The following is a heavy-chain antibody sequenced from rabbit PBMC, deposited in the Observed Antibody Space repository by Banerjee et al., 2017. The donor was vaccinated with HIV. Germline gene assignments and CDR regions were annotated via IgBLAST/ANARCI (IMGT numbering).Heavy chain of an antibody. CDR1: GFSFSNKYV. CDR3: ARDPAGREDFNL. CDR2: IGTNSGIT. V-gene: IGHV1S45*01. J-gene: IGHJ4*01. D-gene: IGHD4-2*01. Sequence: QEQLEESGGDLVKPEGSLTLTCTASGFSFSNKYVMCWVRQAPGKGLEWIACIGTNSGITWYASWVNGRFTISKTSSTTVTLQMTSLTAADTATYFCARDPAGREDFNLWGPGTLVTVS.